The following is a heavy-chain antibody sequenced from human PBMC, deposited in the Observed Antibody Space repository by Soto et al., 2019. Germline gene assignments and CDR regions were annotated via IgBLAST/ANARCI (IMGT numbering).Heavy chain of an antibody. CDR1: GFILSSYD. D-gene: IGHD1-7*01. Sequence: EVQLAESGGGMVQPGGSLRLSCVASGFILSSYDMHWVRQAPGRGLEYVSSISSNGGTTYYGNSVKGRFTISRDNSQNTMYLQMGSLRAEDMAVYYCVRRVTGNYDYWGQGTLVTVSS. J-gene: IGHJ4*02. V-gene: IGHV3-64*01. CDR3: VRRVTGNYDY. CDR2: ISSNGGTT.